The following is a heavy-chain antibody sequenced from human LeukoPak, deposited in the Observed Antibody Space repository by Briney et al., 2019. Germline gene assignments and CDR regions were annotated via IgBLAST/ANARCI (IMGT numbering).Heavy chain of an antibody. V-gene: IGHV4-59*01. J-gene: IGHJ4*02. CDR3: AREVTYYYDSSGSFDY. D-gene: IGHD3-22*01. CDR1: GGSISSYY. Sequence: SETLSLTCTVSGGSISSYYWSWIRQPPGKGLEWIGYIYYSGSTNYNPSLKSLVTISEDTSKNQFSLKLSSVTAADTAVYYCAREVTYYYDSSGSFDYWGQGTLVTVSS. CDR2: IYYSGST.